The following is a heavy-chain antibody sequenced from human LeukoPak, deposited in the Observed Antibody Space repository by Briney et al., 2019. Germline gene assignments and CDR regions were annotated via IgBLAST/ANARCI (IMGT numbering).Heavy chain of an antibody. J-gene: IGHJ3*02. CDR3: VAPRGGSPANAFDI. V-gene: IGHV3-30*02. CDR2: IRYDGSNK. Sequence: GGSLRLSCAASGFTFSSYGMHWVRQAPGKGLEWVAFIRYDGSNKYYADSVKGRFTISGDNSKNTLYLQMNSLRAEDTAVYYCVAPRGGSPANAFDIWGQGTMVTVSS. D-gene: IGHD1-26*01. CDR1: GFTFSSYG.